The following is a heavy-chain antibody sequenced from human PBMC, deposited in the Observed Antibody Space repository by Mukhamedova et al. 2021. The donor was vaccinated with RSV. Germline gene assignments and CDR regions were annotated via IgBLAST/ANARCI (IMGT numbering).Heavy chain of an antibody. CDR3: AREVVPAARDYYYYYYMDV. D-gene: IGHD2-2*01. V-gene: IGHV3-30-3*01. J-gene: IGHJ6*03. Sequence: GSNKYYADSVKGRFTISRDNSKNTRYLQMNSLRAEDTAVYYCAREVVPAARDYYYYYYMDVWGKGTTVTVSS. CDR2: GSNK.